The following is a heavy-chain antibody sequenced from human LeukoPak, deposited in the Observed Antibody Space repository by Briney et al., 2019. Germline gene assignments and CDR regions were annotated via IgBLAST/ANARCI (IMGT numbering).Heavy chain of an antibody. Sequence: GGSLRLSCAASGFTFSSYWMSWVRQAPGKGLEWVASIRQDGSETRYVDSVKGRFTIFRDNTKTSLYLQMNSLRAEDTAVYYRARYGLGDTFDIWGQGTVVTVSS. CDR3: ARYGLGDTFDI. CDR1: GFTFSSYW. D-gene: IGHD4-17*01. CDR2: IRQDGSET. J-gene: IGHJ3*02. V-gene: IGHV3-7*01.